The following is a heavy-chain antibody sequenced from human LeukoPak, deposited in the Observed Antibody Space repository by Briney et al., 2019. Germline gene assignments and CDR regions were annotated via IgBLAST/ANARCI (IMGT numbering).Heavy chain of an antibody. CDR3: ARGLYEVDY. V-gene: IGHV3-48*04. Sequence: SGGSLRLSCAASGFTFSTYAMSWVRQAPGKGLQWVSDISSSGTTIYYADSVKGRFTISRDSAKNSLYLQMNSLRAEDTAVYYCARGLYEVDYWGQGTLVTVSS. D-gene: IGHD2/OR15-2a*01. J-gene: IGHJ4*02. CDR1: GFTFSTYA. CDR2: ISSSGTTI.